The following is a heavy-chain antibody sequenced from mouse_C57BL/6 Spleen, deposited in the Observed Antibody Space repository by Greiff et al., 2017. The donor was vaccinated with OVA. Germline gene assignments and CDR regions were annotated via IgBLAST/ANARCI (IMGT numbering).Heavy chain of an antibody. CDR2: IDPSDSYT. J-gene: IGHJ3*01. CDR3: ASGLSPPAWFAY. D-gene: IGHD2-3*01. Sequence: QVQLQQPGAELVMPGASVKLSCKASGYTFTSYWMHWVKQRPGQGLEWIGEIDPSDSYTNYNQKFKGKSTLTVDKSSSTAYMQLSSLTSEDSAVYYCASGLSPPAWFAYWGQGTLVTVSA. CDR1: GYTFTSYW. V-gene: IGHV1-69*01.